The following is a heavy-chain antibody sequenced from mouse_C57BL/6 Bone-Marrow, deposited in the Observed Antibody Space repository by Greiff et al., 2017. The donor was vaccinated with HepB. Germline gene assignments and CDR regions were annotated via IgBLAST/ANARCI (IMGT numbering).Heavy chain of an antibody. CDR1: GYTFTDYY. J-gene: IGHJ3*01. V-gene: IGHV1-26*01. D-gene: IGHD2-3*01. Sequence: VQLQQSGPELVKPGASVKISCKASGYTFTDYYMNWVKQSHGKSLEWIGDINPNNGGTSYNQKFKGKATLTVDKSSSTAYMELRSLTSEDSAVYYCARGGLLRRWFAYWGQGTLVTVSA. CDR3: ARGGLLRRWFAY. CDR2: INPNNGGT.